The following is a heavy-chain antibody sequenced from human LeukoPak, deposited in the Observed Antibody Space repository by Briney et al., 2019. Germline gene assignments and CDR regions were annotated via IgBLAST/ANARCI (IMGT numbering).Heavy chain of an antibody. D-gene: IGHD3-9*01. CDR2: ISWNSGSI. CDR1: GFTFDDYA. V-gene: IGHV3-9*01. J-gene: IGHJ3*02. CDR3: AKDRRFDWLGGDAFDI. Sequence: GGSLRLSCAASGFTFDDYAMHWVRQAPGKGLERVSGISWNSGSIGYADSVKGRFTISRDNAKNYLQMNSLRAEDTALYYCAKDRRFDWLGGDAFDIWGQGTMVTVSS.